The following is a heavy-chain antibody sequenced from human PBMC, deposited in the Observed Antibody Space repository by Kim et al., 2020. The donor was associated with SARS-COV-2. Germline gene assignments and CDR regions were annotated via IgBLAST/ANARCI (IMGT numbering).Heavy chain of an antibody. Sequence: LSLTCAASGFSFSTYGMHWVRQAPGKGLEWVTVTSYDGSNKYYADSVKGRFTISRDNSKNMLYLQMNSLRAEDTAVYYCARVLLGTYDAFDIWGQGTMVTVSS. J-gene: IGHJ3*02. CDR2: TSYDGSNK. D-gene: IGHD7-27*01. CDR3: ARVLLGTYDAFDI. V-gene: IGHV3-33*05. CDR1: GFSFSTYG.